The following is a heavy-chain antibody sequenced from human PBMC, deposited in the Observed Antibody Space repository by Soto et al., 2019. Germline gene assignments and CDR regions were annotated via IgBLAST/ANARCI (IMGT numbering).Heavy chain of an antibody. D-gene: IGHD1-26*01. J-gene: IGHJ4*02. CDR1: GGSISSNNW. Sequence: QVQLQVSGPGLVKPSGTLSLTCAVSGGSISSNNWWSWVRQPPGKGLEWIGEIFHSGSTHYSPSLKSRVTISVDKSKNQFSLKLTSVTAADTAVYYCARVYSGSYSDYWGQGTLVTVSS. CDR2: IFHSGST. V-gene: IGHV4-4*02. CDR3: ARVYSGSYSDY.